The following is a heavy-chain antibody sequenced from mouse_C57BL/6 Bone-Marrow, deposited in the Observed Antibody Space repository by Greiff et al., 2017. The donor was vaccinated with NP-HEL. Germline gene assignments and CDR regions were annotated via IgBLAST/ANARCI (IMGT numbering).Heavy chain of an antibody. CDR2: ISDGGSYT. CDR3: ARLLLLYFDY. CDR1: GFTFSSYA. Sequence: VKLVESGGGLVKPGGSLKLSCAASGFTFSSYAMSWVRQTPEKRLEWVATISDGGSYTYYPDNVKGRFTISRDNAKNNLYLQMSQLKSEDTAMYYCARLLLLYFDYWGQGTTLTVSS. J-gene: IGHJ2*01. D-gene: IGHD1-1*01. V-gene: IGHV5-4*03.